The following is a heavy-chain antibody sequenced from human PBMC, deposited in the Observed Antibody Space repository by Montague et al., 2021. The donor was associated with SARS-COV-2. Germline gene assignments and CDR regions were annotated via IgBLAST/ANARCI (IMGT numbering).Heavy chain of an antibody. V-gene: IGHV4-4*07. D-gene: IGHD3-10*01. J-gene: IGHJ4*02. Sequence: SETLSLTCSVSGDSITNHYWSWIRQPPGKGLEWIGRMHFTGNTNFSPFFSSRLTMSADTSKNQFSLKLTSVTAADTAIYFCARDRCDFGAGRQGTTDFWGQGTLVTVSS. CDR2: MHFTGNT. CDR3: ARDRCDFGAGRQGTTDF. CDR1: GDSITNHY.